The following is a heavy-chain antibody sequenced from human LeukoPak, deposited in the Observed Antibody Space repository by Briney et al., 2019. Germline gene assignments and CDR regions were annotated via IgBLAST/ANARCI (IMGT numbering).Heavy chain of an antibody. D-gene: IGHD3-3*01. J-gene: IGHJ6*03. CDR3: ARGRTIFGVVTHYYYYYMDV. CDR1: GGSFSVYY. CDR2: INHSGSA. Sequence: SETLSLTCAVYGGSFSVYYWSWIRQPPGKGLEWIGEINHSGSANYNPSLKSRVTISVDTSKNQFSLKLSSVTAADTAVYYCARGRTIFGVVTHYYYYYMDVWGKGTTVTVSS. V-gene: IGHV4-34*01.